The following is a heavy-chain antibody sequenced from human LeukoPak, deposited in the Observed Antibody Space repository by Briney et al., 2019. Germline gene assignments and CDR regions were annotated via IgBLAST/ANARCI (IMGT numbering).Heavy chain of an antibody. V-gene: IGHV3-30*02. J-gene: IGHJ6*03. D-gene: IGHD6-19*01. CDR1: GFTFSSYG. CDR3: AKDGGYSSGWYGYYYYYMDV. CDR2: IRYDGSNK. Sequence: GGSLRLSCAASGFTFSSYGMHWVRQAPGKGLEWVAFIRYDGSNKYYADSVKGRFTISRDNSKNTLYLQMNSLRAEDTAVYYCAKDGGYSSGWYGYYYYYMDVWGKGTTVTISS.